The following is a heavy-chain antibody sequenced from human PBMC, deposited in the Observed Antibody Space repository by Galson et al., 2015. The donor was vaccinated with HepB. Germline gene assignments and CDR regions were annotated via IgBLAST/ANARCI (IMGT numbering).Heavy chain of an antibody. CDR1: GFTFSAFA. CDR3: VKQDLVVSTPFED. V-gene: IGHV3-23*01. CDR2: IGTRGAGA. Sequence: SLRLSCAASGFTFSAFAMSWVRQAPGKGLEWVAGIGTRGAGANYADSVRGRFTIFRDSSNNTLYVQMSSLRVEDTAIYYCVKQDLVVSTPFEDWGQGTRVTVSS. J-gene: IGHJ4*02. D-gene: IGHD5-12*01.